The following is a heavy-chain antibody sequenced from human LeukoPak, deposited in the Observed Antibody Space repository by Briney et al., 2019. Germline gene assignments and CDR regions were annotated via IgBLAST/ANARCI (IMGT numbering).Heavy chain of an antibody. Sequence: ASVKVSCTVSGYTLTDLSMHWVRQAPGKGLEWMGGFDPEDGETIYAQKFQGRVTMTEDTSTDTAYMELSSLRSEDTAVYYCATVGSGYYYVFDYWGQGTLVTVSS. V-gene: IGHV1-24*01. CDR2: FDPEDGET. J-gene: IGHJ4*02. CDR1: GYTLTDLS. CDR3: ATVGSGYYYVFDY. D-gene: IGHD3-22*01.